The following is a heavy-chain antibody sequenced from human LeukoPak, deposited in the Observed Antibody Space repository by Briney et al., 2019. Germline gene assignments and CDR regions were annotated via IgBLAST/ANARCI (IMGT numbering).Heavy chain of an antibody. Sequence: ASVKVSCKASGYTFTDHYIHWVRQAPGQGLEWMGWINPNNGGTYYALKFQGRVTITRDTSIGTAYMELSRLRSDDTAVYYCAGGIASYSSSYFDYWGQGALVTVSS. CDR3: AGGIASYSSSYFDY. CDR1: GYTFTDHY. V-gene: IGHV1-2*02. CDR2: INPNNGGT. D-gene: IGHD3-16*01. J-gene: IGHJ4*02.